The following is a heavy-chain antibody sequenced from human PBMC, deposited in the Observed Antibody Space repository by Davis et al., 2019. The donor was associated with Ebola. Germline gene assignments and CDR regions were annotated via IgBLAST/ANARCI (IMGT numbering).Heavy chain of an antibody. CDR3: ATHTIFGVVKYYYGMDV. V-gene: IGHV3-11*06. J-gene: IGHJ6*04. CDR2: ISSSASYK. Sequence: PGGSLRLSCAASGFTFSVYYMSWIRQAPGKGPEWVSSISSSASYKNYADSVKGRFTVSRDNAKNSLSLQMNSLRAEDTAVYYCATHTIFGVVKYYYGMDVWGKGTTVTVSS. D-gene: IGHD3-3*01. CDR1: GFTFSVYY.